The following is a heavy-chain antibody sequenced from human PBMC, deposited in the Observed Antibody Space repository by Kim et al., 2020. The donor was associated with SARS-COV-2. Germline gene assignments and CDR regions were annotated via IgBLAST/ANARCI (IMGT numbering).Heavy chain of an antibody. J-gene: IGHJ6*02. V-gene: IGHV5-51*01. CDR2: SHNSDSDT. CDR3: AIFGYDSYYRMDV. CDR1: GYSFTSHW. Sequence: GESLKISCQGSGYSFTSHWIGWVRQMGWHGGEWMGISHNSDSDTRYGPSFQGQVTISADKSISTAYLQWSSLKAADTAMYYCAIFGYDSYYRMDVWGQGTTVTVAS. D-gene: IGHD3-16*01.